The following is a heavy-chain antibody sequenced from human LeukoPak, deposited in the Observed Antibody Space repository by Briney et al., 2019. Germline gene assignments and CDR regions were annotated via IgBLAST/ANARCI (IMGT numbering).Heavy chain of an antibody. J-gene: IGHJ6*03. V-gene: IGHV1-46*01. CDR3: ASHRIPYYYYYMDV. CDR2: INPSGGST. Sequence: ASVNVSCKASGYTFTSYYMHWVRQAPGQGLEWMGIINPSGGSTSYAQKFRGRVTMTRDMSTSTVYMELSSLRSEDTAVYYCASHRIPYYYYYMDVWGKGTTVTVSS. CDR1: GYTFTSYY.